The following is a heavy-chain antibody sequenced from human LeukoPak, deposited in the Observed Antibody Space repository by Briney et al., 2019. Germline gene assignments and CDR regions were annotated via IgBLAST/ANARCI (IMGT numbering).Heavy chain of an antibody. CDR1: GGTFSSYA. CDR2: IIPIFGTA. D-gene: IGHD6-19*01. J-gene: IGHJ3*02. V-gene: IGHV1-69*05. Sequence: SVKVSCKASGGTFSSYAISWVRQAPGQGLEWMGGIIPIFGTANCAQKFQGRVTITTDESTSTAYMELSSLRSEDTAVYYCARDMWRVRGDAFDIWGQGTMVTVSS. CDR3: ARDMWRVRGDAFDI.